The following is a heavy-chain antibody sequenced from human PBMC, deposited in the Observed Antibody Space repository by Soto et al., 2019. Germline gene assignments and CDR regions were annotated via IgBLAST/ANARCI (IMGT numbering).Heavy chain of an antibody. D-gene: IGHD2-8*01. J-gene: IGHJ6*02. CDR1: GGSISSGEYY. CDR3: ARDGGFCTNGVCPVYYYYGMDV. Sequence: QVQLQESGPGLVKPSQTLSLTCTVSGGSISSGEYYWSWIRQPPGEGLEWIGNIYYSGTTYNNPCLKSRVTISVDTSNNQFSLKLSSVTDADTAVYYCARDGGFCTNGVCPVYYYYGMDVWGQGTTVTVSS. CDR2: IYYSGTT. V-gene: IGHV4-30-4*01.